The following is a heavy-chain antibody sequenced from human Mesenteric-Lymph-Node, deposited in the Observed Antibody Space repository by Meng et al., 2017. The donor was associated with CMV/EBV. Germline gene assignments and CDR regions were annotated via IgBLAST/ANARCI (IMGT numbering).Heavy chain of an antibody. J-gene: IGHJ4*02. V-gene: IGHV3-23*01. CDR2: ISGGGGSA. CDR1: GFTFSSYA. D-gene: IGHD3-22*01. Sequence: GESLKISCAASGFTFSSYAMSWVRQAPGKGLEWVSAISGGGGSAYYADSVKGRFTISRDNSKDTLYLQMNSLRAEDMAVYYCAKGDYYDSSGRGYFDYWGQGTLVTVSS. CDR3: AKGDYYDSSGRGYFDY.